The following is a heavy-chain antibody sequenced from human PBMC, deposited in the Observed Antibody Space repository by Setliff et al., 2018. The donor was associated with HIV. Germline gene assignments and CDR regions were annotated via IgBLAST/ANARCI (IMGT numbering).Heavy chain of an antibody. CDR2: ITPGDGHT. V-gene: IGHV1-46*01. CDR3: ARDFGGRWTFDY. J-gene: IGHJ4*02. D-gene: IGHD3-10*01. Sequence: VASVKVSCKASGYAFTSDHMHWVRQAPGQGLEWVGMITPGDGHTNYEQKFQGRVTMTRDTSTTTVYMELGSLTSKDTAIYYCARDFGGRWTFDYWGQGTLVTVSS. CDR1: GYAFTSDH.